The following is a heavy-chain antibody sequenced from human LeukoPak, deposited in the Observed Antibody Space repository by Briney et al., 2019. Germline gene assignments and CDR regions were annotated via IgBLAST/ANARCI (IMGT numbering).Heavy chain of an antibody. CDR1: GGSISSSSYY. Sequence: PSETLSLTCTVSGGSISSSSYYWGWIRQPPGKGLEWIGSIYYSGSTYYNPSLKSRVTISVDTSKNQFSLKLSSVTAADTAVYYCARHGEKVPGVNWFDPWGQGTLVTVSS. D-gene: IGHD2-2*01. V-gene: IGHV4-39*01. CDR3: ARHGEKVPGVNWFDP. CDR2: IYYSGST. J-gene: IGHJ5*02.